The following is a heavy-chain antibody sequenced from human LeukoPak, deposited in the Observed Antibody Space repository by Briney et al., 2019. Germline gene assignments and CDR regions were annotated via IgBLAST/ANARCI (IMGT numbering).Heavy chain of an antibody. V-gene: IGHV3-33*01. D-gene: IGHD1-7*01. CDR2: IWYDGSNI. CDR1: GFTFSSYA. J-gene: IGHJ4*02. CDR3: ARDWMGTARLAGYG. Sequence: GGSLRLSCAASGFTFSSYAMHWVRQAPGKGLEWVAMIWYDGSNIYYADSVKGRFTISRDNSKNTLSLQMNSLRVEDTAVYYCARDWMGTARLAGYGWGQGTLVTVSS.